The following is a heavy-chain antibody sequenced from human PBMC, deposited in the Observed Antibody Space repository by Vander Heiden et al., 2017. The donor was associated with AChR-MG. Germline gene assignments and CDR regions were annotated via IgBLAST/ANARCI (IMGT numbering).Heavy chain of an antibody. J-gene: IGHJ3*02. CDR2: ISSSASTI. CDR3: ARQAVLGAFDI. V-gene: IGHV3-48*03. Sequence: EVQLVESGGGLVQPGGSLRLSCAASGFTFSSSEMNWVRQAPGKVLEWVSYISSSASTIYYADSVRGRFTISRDNAQNSLYLQMNSLRAEDTAVYYCARQAVLGAFDIWGQGTMVTVSS. D-gene: IGHD1-20*01. CDR1: GFTFSSSE.